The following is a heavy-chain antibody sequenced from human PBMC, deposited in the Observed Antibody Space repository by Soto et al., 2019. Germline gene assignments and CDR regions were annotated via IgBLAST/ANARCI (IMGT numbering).Heavy chain of an antibody. CDR2: IIPIFGTA. CDR1: GGTFSSYA. V-gene: IGHV1-69*13. CDR3: ARGQVVVVAARYYCGMDV. J-gene: IGHJ6*02. D-gene: IGHD2-15*01. Sequence: GASVKVSCKTSGGTFSSYAISWVRQAPGQGLEWMGGIIPIFGTANYAQKFQGRVTITADESTSTAYMELSSLRSEDTAVYYCARGQVVVVAARYYCGMDVWGQGTTVTVSS.